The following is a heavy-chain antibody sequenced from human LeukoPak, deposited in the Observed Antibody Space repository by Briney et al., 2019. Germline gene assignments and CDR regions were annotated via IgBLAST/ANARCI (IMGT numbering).Heavy chain of an antibody. J-gene: IGHJ4*02. CDR2: ISHSGST. V-gene: IGHV4-4*02. CDR3: ARAIAAAGSRPDY. D-gene: IGHD6-13*01. CDR1: GGSISSSSSNW. Sequence: SETLSLTCAVSGGSISSSSSNWWSWVRQPPGKGLEWIGEISHSGSTNYNPSLKSRVTMSLDKSNNQFSLKLTSVTAADTAMYYCARAIAAAGSRPDYWGQGTLVTVSS.